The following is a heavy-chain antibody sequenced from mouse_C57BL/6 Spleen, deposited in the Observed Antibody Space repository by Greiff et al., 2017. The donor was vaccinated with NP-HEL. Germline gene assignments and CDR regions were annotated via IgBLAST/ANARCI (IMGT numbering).Heavy chain of an antibody. CDR2: FYPGSGSI. CDR3: ARHEGYCSSYDYAMDY. V-gene: IGHV1-62-2*01. Sequence: VQLQQSGAELVKPGASVKLSCKASGYTFTEYTIHWVKQRSGQGLEWIGWFYPGSGSIKYNEKFKDKATLTADKSSSTVYMELSRLTSEDSAVYFWARHEGYCSSYDYAMDYWGQGTSVTVSS. CDR1: GYTFTEYT. D-gene: IGHD1-1*01. J-gene: IGHJ4*01.